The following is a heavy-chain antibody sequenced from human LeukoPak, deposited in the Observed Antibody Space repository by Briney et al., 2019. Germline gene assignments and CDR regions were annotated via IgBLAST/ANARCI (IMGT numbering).Heavy chain of an antibody. CDR3: ARHYGSAKFFDY. V-gene: IGHV4-59*08. CDR2: ISSSGST. D-gene: IGHD4-17*01. Sequence: SETLSLTCTVSSGSIISYFWSWVRQPPGRGLEWIGFISSSGSTSYNPSLGSRVTIPVDTSKNQFSLRLSSVTAADTAIYYCARHYGSAKFFDYWGQGILVTVSS. J-gene: IGHJ4*02. CDR1: SGSIISYF.